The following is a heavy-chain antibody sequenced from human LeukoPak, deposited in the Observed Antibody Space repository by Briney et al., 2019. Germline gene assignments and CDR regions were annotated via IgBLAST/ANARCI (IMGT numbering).Heavy chain of an antibody. D-gene: IGHD3-16*01. Sequence: GGSLTLSCKGSGYSFTSYWIGWVRQMPGKGLEWLGIIYPGDSDTRYSPSFQGQVTISADKSISTAYRQWSSLKASDTAMYYCARHGDYDYVWGIGYWGQGTLVTVSS. CDR1: GYSFTSYW. J-gene: IGHJ4*02. CDR3: ARHGDYDYVWGIGY. CDR2: IYPGDSDT. V-gene: IGHV5-51*01.